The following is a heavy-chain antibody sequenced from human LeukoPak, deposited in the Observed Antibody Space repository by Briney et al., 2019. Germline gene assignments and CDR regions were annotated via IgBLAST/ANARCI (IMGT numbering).Heavy chain of an antibody. CDR3: ASTSGYSYEFDY. CDR1: GGTFSSYA. CDR2: IIPIFGTA. Sequence: ASVKVSCKASGGTFSSYAISWVRQAPGQGLEWMGGIIPIFGTANYAQKFQGRVTITTDESTSTAYMELSSLRSEDTAVYYCASTSGYSYEFDYWGQGTLVTVSS. D-gene: IGHD5-18*01. V-gene: IGHV1-69*05. J-gene: IGHJ4*02.